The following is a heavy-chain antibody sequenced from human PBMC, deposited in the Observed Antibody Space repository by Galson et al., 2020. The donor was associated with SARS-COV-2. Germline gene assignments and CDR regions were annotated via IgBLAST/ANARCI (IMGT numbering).Heavy chain of an antibody. CDR2: IDPSDSYT. V-gene: IGHV5-10-1*01. CDR1: GYTFSTYG. D-gene: IGHD3-10*01. J-gene: IGHJ4*02. Sequence: HGESLKISCQASGYTFSTYGISWVRQMPGKGLEWVGRIDPSDSYTKYRPSFQGHVIISADKSISTPYLQWSSLKASDTAMYYWAGRGPWELVSGLDFWGQGTLVTVFS. CDR3: AGRGPWELVSGLDF.